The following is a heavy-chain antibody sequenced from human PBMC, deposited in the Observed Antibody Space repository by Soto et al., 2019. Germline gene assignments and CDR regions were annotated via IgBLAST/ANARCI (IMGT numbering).Heavy chain of an antibody. Sequence: SESLSLTCTVSGGSISSGDYYWSWIRQHPGKGLEWIGYIYYSGSTYYNPSLKSRVTISVDTSKNQFSLKLSSLTAAGTAVYYCARKEDTAMDLWGQGTTVTVSS. V-gene: IGHV4-30-4*01. D-gene: IGHD5-18*01. CDR3: ARKEDTAMDL. J-gene: IGHJ6*02. CDR2: IYYSGST. CDR1: GGSISSGDYY.